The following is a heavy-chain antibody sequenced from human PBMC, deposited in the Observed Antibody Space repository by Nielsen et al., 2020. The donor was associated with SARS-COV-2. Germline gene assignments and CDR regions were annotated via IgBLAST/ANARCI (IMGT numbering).Heavy chain of an antibody. CDR2: ISGSGGST. Sequence: GGSLRLSCAASGFTFSSYAMSWVRQAPGKGLEWVSAISGSGGSTYYADSVKGRFTISRDNSKNTLYLQMNSLRAEDTALYYCAKGGSLIWFGEFDYWGLGTLVTVSS. J-gene: IGHJ4*02. V-gene: IGHV3-23*01. CDR1: GFTFSSYA. CDR3: AKGGSLIWFGEFDY. D-gene: IGHD3-10*01.